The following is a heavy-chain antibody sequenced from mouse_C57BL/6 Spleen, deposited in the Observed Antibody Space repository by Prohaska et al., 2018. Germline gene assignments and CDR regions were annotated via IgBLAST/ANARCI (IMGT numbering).Heavy chain of an antibody. D-gene: IGHD4-1*01. CDR3: TRSPLANWDVGYFDV. CDR2: IDPETGGT. CDR1: GYTFTDYE. J-gene: IGHJ1*03. V-gene: IGHV1-15*01. Sequence: QVQLQQSGAELVRPGASVTLSCKASGYTFTDYEMHWVKQTPVHGLEWIGAIDPETGGTAYNQKFKGKAILTADKSSSTAYMELRSLTSEDSAVYYCTRSPLANWDVGYFDVWGTGTTVTVSS.